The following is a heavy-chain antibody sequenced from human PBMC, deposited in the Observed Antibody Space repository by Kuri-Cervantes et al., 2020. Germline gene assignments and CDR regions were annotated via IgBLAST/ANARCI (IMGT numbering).Heavy chain of an antibody. Sequence: GGSLRLSCAASGFTFSSYAMHWVRQAPGKGLEWVAVISYDGSNKYYADSVKGRFTISRDNSKNTLYLQMNSLTAEDTAVYYCAKGSGGNGDQRYWGQGTLVTVSS. CDR3: AKGSGGNGDQRY. J-gene: IGHJ4*02. V-gene: IGHV3-30-3*01. D-gene: IGHD4-17*01. CDR2: ISYDGSNK. CDR1: GFTFSSYA.